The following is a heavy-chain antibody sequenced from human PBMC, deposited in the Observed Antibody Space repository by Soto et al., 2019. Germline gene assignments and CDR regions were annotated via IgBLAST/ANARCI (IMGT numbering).Heavy chain of an antibody. CDR2: INPSGGST. J-gene: IGHJ4*02. Sequence: QEHLVQSGAEVRKPGASVKVFCKASGYTFTGYYIHWVRQGPGQGLEWLGAINPSGGSTTYAQRFQGRVAMTSDTSTNTASMELSSLRSEDTAVYYCARGRNYNYLWGSYRPFDSWGQGTLVTVSS. V-gene: IGHV1-46*01. CDR3: ARGRNYNYLWGSYRPFDS. D-gene: IGHD3-16*02. CDR1: GYTFTGYY.